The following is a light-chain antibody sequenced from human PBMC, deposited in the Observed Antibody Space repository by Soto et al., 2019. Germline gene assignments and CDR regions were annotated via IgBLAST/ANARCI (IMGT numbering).Light chain of an antibody. V-gene: IGLV4-69*01. CDR1: RGHSSYA. CDR2: LNSDGSH. Sequence: QSVLTQSPSASASLGASVKLTCTLSRGHSSYAIAWHQQLPEKGPRFLMKLNSDGSHSKGDGIPDRFSGSSSGAERYLIISGLQSEDEADYYCQTWDTGIRVFGGGTKLTVL. J-gene: IGLJ2*01. CDR3: QTWDTGIRV.